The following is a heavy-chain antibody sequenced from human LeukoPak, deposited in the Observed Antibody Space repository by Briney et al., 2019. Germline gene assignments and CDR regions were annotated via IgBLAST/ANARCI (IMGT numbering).Heavy chain of an antibody. Sequence: GGSLRLSCAASGFTFSDYYMSWIRQAPGKGLEXXXXXXSSGSTIYYADSVKGRFTISRDNAKNSLYLQMNSLRAEDTAVYYCARRSRFLEWLLSYYFDYWGQGTLVTVSS. V-gene: IGHV3-11*01. D-gene: IGHD3-3*01. CDR2: XXSSGSTI. CDR3: ARRSRFLEWLLSYYFDY. J-gene: IGHJ4*02. CDR1: GFTFSDYY.